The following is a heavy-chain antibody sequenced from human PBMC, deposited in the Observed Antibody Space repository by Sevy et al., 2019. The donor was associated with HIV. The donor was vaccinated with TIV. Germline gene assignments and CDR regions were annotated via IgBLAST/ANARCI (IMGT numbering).Heavy chain of an antibody. D-gene: IGHD7-27*01. CDR1: GDSISTSGYS. Sequence: SETLSLTCGVSGDSISTSGYSWSWIRQPPGKGLELIGYMYYSGCHFYNPSLQSRVTISFDTSRMQWSLKLTSMTAADTAVYYCAGWGGGAFHIWGQGTMVTVSS. CDR3: AGWGGGAFHI. J-gene: IGHJ3*02. V-gene: IGHV4-30-4*07. CDR2: MYYSGCH.